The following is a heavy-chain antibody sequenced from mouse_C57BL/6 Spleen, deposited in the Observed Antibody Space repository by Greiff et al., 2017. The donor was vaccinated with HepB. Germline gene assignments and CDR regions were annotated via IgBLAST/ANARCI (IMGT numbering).Heavy chain of an antibody. J-gene: IGHJ2*01. CDR3: ARSGAVYY. V-gene: IGHV1-69*01. D-gene: IGHD1-3*01. Sequence: VQLQQSGAELVMPGASVKLSCKASGYTFTSYWMHWVKQRPGQGLEWIGEIDPSDSYTNYNQKFKGKSTLTVDKSSSTAYMQLSSLTSEDSAVYYCARSGAVYYWGQGTTLTVSS. CDR2: IDPSDSYT. CDR1: GYTFTSYW.